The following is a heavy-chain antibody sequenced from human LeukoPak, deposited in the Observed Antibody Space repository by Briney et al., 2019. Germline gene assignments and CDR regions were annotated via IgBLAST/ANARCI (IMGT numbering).Heavy chain of an antibody. J-gene: IGHJ4*02. Sequence: PSETLSLTCAVSGFSISSGYFWAWIRQSPGKGLEWIGSIFHNGITYYNPSLKSRVTISVDTSKNQFSLKLSSVTAADTAVYYCARQDLSIFGVVLPPDYWGQGTLVTVSS. CDR3: ARQDLSIFGVVLPPDY. V-gene: IGHV4-38-2*01. CDR2: IFHNGIT. CDR1: GFSISSGYF. D-gene: IGHD3-3*01.